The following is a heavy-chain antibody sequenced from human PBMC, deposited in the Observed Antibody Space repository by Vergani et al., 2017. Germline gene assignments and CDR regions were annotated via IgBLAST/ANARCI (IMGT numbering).Heavy chain of an antibody. V-gene: IGHV1-18*01. CDR2: ISAYNGNT. CDR1: GYTFTSYG. CDR3: AKTIAAAEDYGMDV. Sequence: QVQLVQSGAEVKKPGASVKVSCKASGYTFTSYGISWVRQAPGQGLEWMGWISAYNGNTNYAQKLQGRVTMTTDTSTSTAYMERRSLGSDDTAVYYCAKTIAAAEDYGMDVWGQGTTVTVSS. D-gene: IGHD6-13*01. J-gene: IGHJ6*02.